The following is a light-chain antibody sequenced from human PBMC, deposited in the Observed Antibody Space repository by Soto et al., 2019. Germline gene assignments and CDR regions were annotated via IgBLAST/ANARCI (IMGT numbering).Light chain of an antibody. J-gene: IGLJ1*01. Sequence: QSVLTQPPSASGSPGQSVTISCTGTKSDIGVYDFVSWYQQHPGKAPKLMIYEVNKRPSGVPDRFSGSKSGNTASLTVSGLQAEDEADYYCSSYAGSNNFIFGTGTKVTVL. CDR3: SSYAGSNNFI. V-gene: IGLV2-8*01. CDR2: EVN. CDR1: KSDIGVYDF.